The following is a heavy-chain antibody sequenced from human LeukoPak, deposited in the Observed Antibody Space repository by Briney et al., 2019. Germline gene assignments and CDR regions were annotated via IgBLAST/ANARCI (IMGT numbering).Heavy chain of an antibody. CDR3: ARGRRFTMVRGVIIGRYYFDY. D-gene: IGHD3-10*01. J-gene: IGHJ4*02. Sequence: PSETLSLTCAVYGGSFSGYYWSWIRQPPGKGLEWIGEINHSGSTNYNPSLKSRVTISVDTSKNQFSLKLSSVTAADTAVYYCARGRRFTMVRGVIIGRYYFDYWGQGTLVTVSS. V-gene: IGHV4-34*01. CDR2: INHSGST. CDR1: GGSFSGYY.